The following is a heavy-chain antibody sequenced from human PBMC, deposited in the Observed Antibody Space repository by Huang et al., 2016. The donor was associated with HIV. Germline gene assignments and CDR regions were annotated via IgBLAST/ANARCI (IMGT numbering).Heavy chain of an antibody. V-gene: IGHV4-34*01. Sequence: QVQLQQWGAGLLRPSETLSLTCAVYGGSFSGYYGTWIRQPPGKGLEWIGEINHSESTNDNPALKSRVTSSGDTSRNQFSLTLTSVTAADTAVYYCARGQGGYYYYYMDVWGKGTTVTVSS. CDR2: INHSEST. CDR3: ARGQGGYYYYYMDV. CDR1: GGSFSGYY. J-gene: IGHJ6*03.